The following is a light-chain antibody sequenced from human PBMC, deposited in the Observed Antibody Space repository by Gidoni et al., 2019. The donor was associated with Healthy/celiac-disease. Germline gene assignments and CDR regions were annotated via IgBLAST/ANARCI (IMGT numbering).Light chain of an antibody. CDR3: QQFRT. Sequence: EIVMTQSQATLSVSPGERATLSCRASQSVSSNLAWYQQKPGQAPRLLIYGASTRATGIPARFSGSGSGTEFTLTISSLQSEDFAVYYCQQFRTFGQGTKVEIK. J-gene: IGKJ1*01. CDR2: GAS. CDR1: QSVSSN. V-gene: IGKV3-15*01.